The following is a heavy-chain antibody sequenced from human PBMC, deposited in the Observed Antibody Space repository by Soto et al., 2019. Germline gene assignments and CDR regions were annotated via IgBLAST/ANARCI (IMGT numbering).Heavy chain of an antibody. CDR1: GFTFSSYA. V-gene: IGHV3-23*01. CDR2: ISGSGGST. D-gene: IGHD3-9*01. J-gene: IGHJ5*02. CDR3: AKVGYFEKAGIGP. Sequence: EVQLLESGGGLVQPGGSLRLSCAASGFTFSSYAMSWVRQAPGKGLEWVSAISGSGGSTYYADSVKGRFTISRDNSKKTLYLQMNSMRAEDTAVYYCAKVGYFEKAGIGPWGQGTLVTVSS.